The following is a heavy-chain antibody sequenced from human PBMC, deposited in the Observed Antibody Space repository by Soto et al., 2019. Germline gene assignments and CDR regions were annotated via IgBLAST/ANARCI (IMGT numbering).Heavy chain of an antibody. D-gene: IGHD3-22*01. CDR2: IYYSGST. CDR3: AREAYYYHSGGYYFSYFDY. CDR1: GGSIGNYY. V-gene: IGHV4-59*01. J-gene: IGHJ4*02. Sequence: SETLSLTCTVSGGSIGNYYWTWIRQPPGKGLEWIGYIYYSGSTNYNPSLKSRVTMSVDTSKNQFSLKLSSVTAADTAVYYCAREAYYYHSGGYYFSYFDYWGQGTLVTVPQ.